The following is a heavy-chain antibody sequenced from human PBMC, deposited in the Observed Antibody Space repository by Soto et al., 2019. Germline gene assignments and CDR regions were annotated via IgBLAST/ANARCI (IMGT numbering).Heavy chain of an antibody. D-gene: IGHD3-22*01. CDR3: AAGVGGYYGGFYDYYGMDV. J-gene: IGHJ6*02. V-gene: IGHV1-58*02. CDR1: GFTFTSSA. Sequence: QMQLVQSGPEVKKPGTSVKVSCKASGFTFTSSAMQWVRQARGQRLEWIGWIVVGSGNTNYAQKFQERVTITRDMSTSTSYIELSSMRSADTAVYYCAAGVGGYYGGFYDYYGMDVWGQGTTVTVSS. CDR2: IVVGSGNT.